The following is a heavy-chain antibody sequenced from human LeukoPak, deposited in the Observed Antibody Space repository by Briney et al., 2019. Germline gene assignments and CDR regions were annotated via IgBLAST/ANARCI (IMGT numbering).Heavy chain of an antibody. CDR2: ITFSSTYI. V-gene: IGHV3-21*01. CDR1: GFTFSSYS. J-gene: IGHJ4*02. Sequence: GGSLRLSCAASGFTFSSYSMNWVRQAPGKGLEWVSSITFSSTYIFYADSVKGRFTISRDNAKNSLYLQINSLRAEDTAVYYCARDRSPRRYLDYWGQGTLVTVSS. D-gene: IGHD2-2*01. CDR3: ARDRSPRRYLDY.